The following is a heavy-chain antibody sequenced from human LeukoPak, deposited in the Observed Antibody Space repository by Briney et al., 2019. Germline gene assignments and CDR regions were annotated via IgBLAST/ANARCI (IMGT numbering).Heavy chain of an antibody. J-gene: IGHJ4*02. Sequence: GGSLRLSCAASGFTFSSYAMSWVRQAPGKGLEWVSAISGSGGSTYYADSVKGRFTISSDNSKNTLYLQMNSLRAEDTTVYYCAKAGLPSGSGSYYSRTTYYFDYWGQGTLVTASS. CDR2: ISGSGGST. D-gene: IGHD3-10*01. CDR1: GFTFSSYA. CDR3: AKAGLPSGSGSYYSRTTYYFDY. V-gene: IGHV3-23*01.